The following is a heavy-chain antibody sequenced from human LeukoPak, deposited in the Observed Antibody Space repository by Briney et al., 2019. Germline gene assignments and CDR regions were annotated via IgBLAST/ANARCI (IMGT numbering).Heavy chain of an antibody. J-gene: IGHJ6*03. V-gene: IGHV3-23*01. CDR3: AKVGYCSSTSCYYYYYYYMDV. Sequence: PGGSLRLSCAASGFTFSSYAMSWVRQAPGKGLEWVSAISGSGGSTYYADSVKGRFTISRDNSKNTLYLQMNSLRAEDTAVYYCAKVGYCSSTSCYYYYYYYMDVWGKGTTVTVSS. D-gene: IGHD2-2*01. CDR2: ISGSGGST. CDR1: GFTFSSYA.